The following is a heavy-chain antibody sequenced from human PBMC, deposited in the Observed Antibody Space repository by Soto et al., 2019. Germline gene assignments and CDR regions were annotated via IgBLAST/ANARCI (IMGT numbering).Heavy chain of an antibody. CDR2: IIPILGIA. V-gene: IGHV1-69*08. J-gene: IGHJ4*02. CDR3: ARDPQAYCGGDCYPLGD. D-gene: IGHD2-21*02. CDR1: GGTFSSYT. Sequence: QVQLVQSGAEVKKPGSSVKVSCKASGGTFSSYTISWVRQATGQGLEWMGRIIPILGIANYAQKFQGRVTITADKSTSTAYIELSSLRSEDTAVYYCARDPQAYCGGDCYPLGDWGQGTLVTVSS.